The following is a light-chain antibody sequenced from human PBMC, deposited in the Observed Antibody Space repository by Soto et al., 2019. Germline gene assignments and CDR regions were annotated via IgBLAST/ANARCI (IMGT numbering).Light chain of an antibody. Sequence: DIQMTQSPSSVSTSVGDRVTITCRASQDISKSLAWYQQKPGKAPRLLIYDASTLQSGVPSRFSGSGSGTDFTLTISSLQPEDFATYYCQKTNTFPLAFGQGTRLEIK. CDR3: QKTNTFPLA. CDR1: QDISKS. V-gene: IGKV1-12*01. CDR2: DAS. J-gene: IGKJ5*01.